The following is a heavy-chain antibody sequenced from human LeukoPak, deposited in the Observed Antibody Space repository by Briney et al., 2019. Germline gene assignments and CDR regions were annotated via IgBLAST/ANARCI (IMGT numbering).Heavy chain of an antibody. Sequence: GGSLRLSCAASGFTFSSYGMHWVRQAPGKGLEWVAVISYDGSNKYYADSVKGRFTISRDNSKNTLYLQMNSLRAKDTAVYYCAKFSRGGSGNLTHPRFDYWGQGTLVTVSS. D-gene: IGHD3-10*01. CDR3: AKFSRGGSGNLTHPRFDY. CDR1: GFTFSSYG. J-gene: IGHJ4*02. V-gene: IGHV3-30*18. CDR2: ISYDGSNK.